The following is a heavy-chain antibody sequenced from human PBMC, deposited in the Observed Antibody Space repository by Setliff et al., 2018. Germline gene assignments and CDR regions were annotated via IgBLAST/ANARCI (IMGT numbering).Heavy chain of an antibody. Sequence: SVKVSCKASGATFSSYGISWVRQAPGQGLEWMGGAIPMFGTTEYAQKFQGRVTMTADTSTNTVYMDLSSLGSEDTAVYYCVRERRGGHFDYWGQGTLVTVSS. V-gene: IGHV1-69*06. CDR2: AIPMFGTT. CDR3: VRERRGGHFDY. CDR1: GATFSSYG. J-gene: IGHJ4*02.